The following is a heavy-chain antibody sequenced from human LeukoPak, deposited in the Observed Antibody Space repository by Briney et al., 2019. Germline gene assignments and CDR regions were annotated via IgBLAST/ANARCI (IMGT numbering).Heavy chain of an antibody. CDR3: ARDGPMRAFDI. D-gene: IGHD5-24*01. Sequence: PSETLSLTCTVSGGSISSYFWNWIRQPAGKGLEWIGYIYYSGSTYYNPSLKSRVTISVDTSKNQFSLKLSSVTAADTAVYYCARDGPMRAFDIWGQGTMVTVSS. CDR2: IYYSGST. V-gene: IGHV4-59*06. CDR1: GGSISSYF. J-gene: IGHJ3*02.